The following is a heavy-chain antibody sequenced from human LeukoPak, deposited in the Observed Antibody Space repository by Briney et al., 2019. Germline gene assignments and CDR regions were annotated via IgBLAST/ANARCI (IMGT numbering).Heavy chain of an antibody. CDR1: GIPVSSNY. D-gene: IGHD1-1*01. J-gene: IGHJ5*02. CDR2: IWYDGSNK. CDR3: ARDGTMTAGTVDP. Sequence: GGSLRLSCAAPGIPVSSNYMNWLRQAPGKGLEWVAFIWYDGSNKYYADSVKGRFTISRDNSKNTLYLQMNSLTAEDTAVYYWARDGTMTAGTVDPWGGGTLVTVSS. V-gene: IGHV3-33*01.